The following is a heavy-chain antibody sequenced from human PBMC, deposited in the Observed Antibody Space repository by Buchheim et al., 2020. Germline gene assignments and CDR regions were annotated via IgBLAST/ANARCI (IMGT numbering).Heavy chain of an antibody. CDR1: GYTFTTYY. CDR2: IHPTGGST. Sequence: QVQLVQSGAEVKKPGASVKISCKASGYTFTTYYMHWVRQAPGQGLEWMGIIHPTGGSTNYAQKFQGRITMTRDTSTSTVYMELSSLRSEDTAVYYCARVGGDYAGAVGELDYWSQGTL. V-gene: IGHV1-46*01. D-gene: IGHD4-17*01. J-gene: IGHJ4*02. CDR3: ARVGGDYAGAVGELDY.